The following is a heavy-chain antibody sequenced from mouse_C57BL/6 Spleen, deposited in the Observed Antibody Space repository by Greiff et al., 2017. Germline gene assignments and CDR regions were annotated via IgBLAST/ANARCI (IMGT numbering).Heavy chain of an antibody. CDR2: IDPENGDT. J-gene: IGHJ2*01. CDR1: GFNIKDDY. D-gene: IGHD2-4*01. V-gene: IGHV14-4*01. CDR3: TTFLYDYDVGFDY. Sequence: VQLKESGAELVRPGASVKLSCTASGFNIKDDYMHWVKQRPEQGLEWIGWIDPENGDTESASKFKGKATITEDTSSNTAYMQLSSLTSEDTAVYYCTTFLYDYDVGFDYWGQGTTLTVSS.